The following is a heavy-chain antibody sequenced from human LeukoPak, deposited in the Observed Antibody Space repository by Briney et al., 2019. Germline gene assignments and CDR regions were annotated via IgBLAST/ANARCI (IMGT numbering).Heavy chain of an antibody. V-gene: IGHV6-1*01. J-gene: IGHJ5*02. Sequence: SQTLSLTCAISGDSVSSNSAAWNWIRQSPSRGLEWLGRTYYKSKWYNDYAVSVKSRITINPDTSKNQFSPQLNSVTPEDTAVYYCARAPSSIAARPGNWFDPWGQGTLVTVSS. CDR1: GDSVSSNSAA. D-gene: IGHD6-6*01. CDR3: ARAPSSIAARPGNWFDP. CDR2: TYYKSKWYN.